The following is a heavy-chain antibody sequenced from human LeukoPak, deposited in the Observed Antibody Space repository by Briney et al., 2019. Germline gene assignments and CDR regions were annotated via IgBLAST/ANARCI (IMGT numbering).Heavy chain of an antibody. V-gene: IGHV1-46*01. CDR2: INPSGGST. CDR3: ARSRLLLDY. J-gene: IGHJ4*02. D-gene: IGHD2-21*02. Sequence: ASVKVSCKASGYTFITYYVHWVRQAPGQGLEWMGVINPSGGSTNYAQKFQGRVTMTGGTSTSTVYMELSSLRSEDTAVYYCARSRLLLDYWGQGTLVTVSS. CDR1: GYTFITYY.